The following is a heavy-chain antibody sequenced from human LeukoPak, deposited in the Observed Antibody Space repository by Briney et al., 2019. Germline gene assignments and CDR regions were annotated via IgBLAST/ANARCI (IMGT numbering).Heavy chain of an antibody. CDR2: IKSNI. CDR3: ARDDSTSWYQEF. J-gene: IGHJ4*02. D-gene: IGHD6-13*01. Sequence: PGGSLRLSCSASGLTFSDYSVNWVRQAPGKGLEWVAYIKSNIYYADSAKGRFTISRDNAQNLVYLQMNSLTTEDTAVYYCARDDSTSWYQEFWGQGTLVTVSS. V-gene: IGHV3-21*05. CDR1: GLTFSDYS.